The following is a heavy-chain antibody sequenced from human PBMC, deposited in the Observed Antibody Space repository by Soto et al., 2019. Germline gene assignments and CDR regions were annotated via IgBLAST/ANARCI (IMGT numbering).Heavy chain of an antibody. J-gene: IGHJ4*02. CDR1: GASMNNYY. Sequence: QVQLQEWGPGLVKPSETLSLTCTVSGASMNNYYGSWVRQPPGKGLEWIGVMYYSGGSNSNPSLKGRVTISVDTSKNQSSLKLTSVTAADTAVYYCVRSGHSFGGVMWGQGTLVTVSS. CDR3: VRSGHSFGGVM. D-gene: IGHD3-16*01. V-gene: IGHV4-59*01. CDR2: MYYSGGS.